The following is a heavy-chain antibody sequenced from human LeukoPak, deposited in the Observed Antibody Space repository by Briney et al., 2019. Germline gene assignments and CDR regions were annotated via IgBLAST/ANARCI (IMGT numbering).Heavy chain of an antibody. V-gene: IGHV4-61*02. Sequence: SETLSLTCTVSGGSISSGSYYWSWIRQPAGKGLEWIGRIYTSGSTNYNPSLKSRVTISVDTSKNQFSLKLSSVTAADTAVYYCARAGNRYSSGRPFDYWGQGTLVTVSS. CDR2: IYTSGST. D-gene: IGHD6-19*01. J-gene: IGHJ4*02. CDR3: ARAGNRYSSGRPFDY. CDR1: GGSISSGSYY.